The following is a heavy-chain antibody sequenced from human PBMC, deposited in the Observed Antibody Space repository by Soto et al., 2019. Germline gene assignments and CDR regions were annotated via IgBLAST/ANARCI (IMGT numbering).Heavy chain of an antibody. CDR2: ISAYNGNT. V-gene: IGHV1-18*01. J-gene: IGHJ6*02. Sequence: ASVKVSCKASGYTFTSYGISWVRQAPGQGLEWMGWISAYNGNTNYAQKLQGRVTMTTDTSTSTAYMELRSLRFDDTAVYYCAGGYHDYEGFYYYYGMDVWGQGTTVTVSS. CDR3: AGGYHDYEGFYYYYGMDV. D-gene: IGHD4-17*01. CDR1: GYTFTSYG.